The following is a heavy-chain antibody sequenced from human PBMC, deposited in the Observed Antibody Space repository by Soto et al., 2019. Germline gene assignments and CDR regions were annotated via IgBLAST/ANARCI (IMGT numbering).Heavy chain of an antibody. V-gene: IGHV3-21*01. Sequence: GGSLRLSCAASGFTFSSYSMNWVRQAPGKGLELVSSISSSSSYIYYADSVKGRFTISRDNAKNSLYLQMNSLRAEDTAVYYCARDLHCSSTSCPFDYWGQGTLVTVSS. CDR2: ISSSSSYI. D-gene: IGHD2-2*01. CDR3: ARDLHCSSTSCPFDY. J-gene: IGHJ4*02. CDR1: GFTFSSYS.